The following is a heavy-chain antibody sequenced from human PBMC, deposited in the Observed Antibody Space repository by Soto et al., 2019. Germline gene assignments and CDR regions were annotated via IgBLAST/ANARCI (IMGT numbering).Heavy chain of an antibody. CDR3: AREPRYCRGGSCSITGDAYDI. CDR1: GFIVSNTY. V-gene: IGHV3-66*01. D-gene: IGHD2-15*01. J-gene: IGHJ3*02. Sequence: EVQLVESGGGLVQPGGSLRLSCTASGFIVSNTYVNWVRQAPGKGLEWVSVISNRGDTHYADSVRGRFSLSRDSSDNTLHLQMNNVRVGDTALYYCAREPRYCRGGSCSITGDAYDIWGQGTMVTVSS. CDR2: ISNRGDT.